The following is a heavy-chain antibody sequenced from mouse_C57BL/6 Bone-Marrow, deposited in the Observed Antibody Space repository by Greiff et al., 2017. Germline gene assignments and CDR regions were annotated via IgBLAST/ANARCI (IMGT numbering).Heavy chain of an antibody. V-gene: IGHV1-69*01. J-gene: IGHJ3*01. Sequence: VQLQQPGAELVMPGASVKLSCKASGYTFTSYWMHWVKQRPGQGLEWIGEIDPSDSYTNYNQKFKGKSTLTVDKSSSTAYMQLSSLTSEDSAVYYGARRAYGGFAYWGQGTLVTVSA. CDR2: IDPSDSYT. CDR1: GYTFTSYW. D-gene: IGHD1-1*01. CDR3: ARRAYGGFAY.